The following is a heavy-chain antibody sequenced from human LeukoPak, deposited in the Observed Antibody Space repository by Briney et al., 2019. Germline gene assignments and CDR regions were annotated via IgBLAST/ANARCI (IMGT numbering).Heavy chain of an antibody. Sequence: PGRSLRLSCAASGFTFDDYAMRWVRQAPGKGLEWVSGISWNSGSIGYADSVKGRFTISRDNAKNSLYLQMNSLRAEDTALYYCVRGSYGVSTWFAPWGQGTLVTVSS. D-gene: IGHD1-26*01. CDR1: GFTFDDYA. CDR2: ISWNSGSI. CDR3: VRGSYGVSTWFAP. J-gene: IGHJ5*02. V-gene: IGHV3-9*01.